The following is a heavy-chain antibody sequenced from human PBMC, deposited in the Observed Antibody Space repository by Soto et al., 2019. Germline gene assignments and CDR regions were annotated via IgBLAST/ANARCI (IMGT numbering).Heavy chain of an antibody. CDR3: ARGFRYSSSFFDY. V-gene: IGHV4-59*01. CDR2: IYYSGST. J-gene: IGHJ4*02. D-gene: IGHD6-6*01. Sequence: SETLSLTCTVSGGSISSYYWSWIRQPPGKGLEWIGYIYYSGSTNYNPSLKSRVTISVDTSKNQFSLKLSSVTAADTAVYYCARGFRYSSSFFDYWGQGTLVTVSS. CDR1: GGSISSYY.